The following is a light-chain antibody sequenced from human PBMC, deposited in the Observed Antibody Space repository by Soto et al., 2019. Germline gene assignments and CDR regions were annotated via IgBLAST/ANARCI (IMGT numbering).Light chain of an antibody. CDR1: QRVSSDS. Sequence: EIVLTQSPDTLSLSPEERATLSCRASQRVSSDSLAWYQQQPGQAPRLLIYSTSNRATGIPDRFSGSGSGTDFTLTIRRLEPEDFALYYCQQYGRSQTFGQGTKVEIK. CDR3: QQYGRSQT. CDR2: STS. V-gene: IGKV3-20*01. J-gene: IGKJ1*01.